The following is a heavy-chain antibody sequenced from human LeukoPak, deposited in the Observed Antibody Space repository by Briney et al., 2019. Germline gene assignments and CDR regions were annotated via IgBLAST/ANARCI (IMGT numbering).Heavy chain of an antibody. D-gene: IGHD4-23*01. CDR2: IYYSGST. CDR1: GGSISSSSYY. Sequence: SETLSLTCTVSGGSISSSSYYWGWIRQPPGKGLEWIGSIYYSGSTYYNPSLKSRVTISVDTSKNQFSLKLSSVTAADTAVYYCAGSTTVVTPVDYWGQGTLVTVSS. CDR3: AGSTTVVTPVDY. J-gene: IGHJ4*02. V-gene: IGHV4-39*07.